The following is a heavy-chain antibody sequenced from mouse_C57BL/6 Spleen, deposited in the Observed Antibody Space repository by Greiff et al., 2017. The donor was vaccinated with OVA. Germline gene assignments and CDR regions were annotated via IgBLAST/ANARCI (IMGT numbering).Heavy chain of an antibody. V-gene: IGHV1-26*01. D-gene: IGHD2-4*01. CDR2: INPNNGGT. CDR3: ASGDYDDGYYFDY. CDR1: GYTFTDYY. J-gene: IGHJ2*01. Sequence: VQLQQSGPELVKPGASVKISCKASGYTFTDYYMNWVKQSHGKSLEWIGDINPNNGGTSYNQKFKGKATLTVDKSSSTAYMELRSLTSEDSAVYYCASGDYDDGYYFDYWGQGTTLTVSS.